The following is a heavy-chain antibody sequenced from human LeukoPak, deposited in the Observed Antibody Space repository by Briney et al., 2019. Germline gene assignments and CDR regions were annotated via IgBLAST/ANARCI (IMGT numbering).Heavy chain of an antibody. CDR2: IQYDGSYK. V-gene: IGHV3-30*02. CDR3: AKTSDQLLYSKFDF. CDR1: GFTFSFYG. D-gene: IGHD2-2*02. Sequence: GGSLRLSCVTSGFTFSFYGMHWVRQAPGKGLEWVAFIQYDGSYKFYADSVQGRFSISRDNSKSTLFLQMNSLRPDDTALYYCAKTSDQLLYSKFDFWGQGTLVTLSS. J-gene: IGHJ4*02.